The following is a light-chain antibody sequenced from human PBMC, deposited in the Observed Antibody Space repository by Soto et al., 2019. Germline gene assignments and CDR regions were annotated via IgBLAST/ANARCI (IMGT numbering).Light chain of an antibody. Sequence: QSVLTQPASVSGSPGQSITISCTGTSSVVGGYNYVSWYQQHPGKAPKLMIYDVSNRPSGVSNRFSGSKSGNTASLTISGLQADYEADYYCTSYTSDNTLVFGTGTNVTVL. CDR1: SSVVGGYNY. CDR3: TSYTSDNTLV. V-gene: IGLV2-14*01. CDR2: DVS. J-gene: IGLJ1*01.